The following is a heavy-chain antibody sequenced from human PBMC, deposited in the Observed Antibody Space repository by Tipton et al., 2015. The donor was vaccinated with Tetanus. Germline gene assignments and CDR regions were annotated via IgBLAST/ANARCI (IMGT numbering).Heavy chain of an antibody. J-gene: IGHJ6*02. CDR3: ARTPDYYYGMDV. CDR2: IYYSGTT. V-gene: IGHV4-61*05. Sequence: GLVKPSETLSLTCIVSGGSLRSSDYYGAWVRQSPVKGLGWIGEIYYSGTTNYNPSLKSRVTISTDKSKNQVSLRLNSVTAADTAVYFCARTPDYYYGMDVWGQGTTVTVSS. CDR1: GGSLRSSDYY.